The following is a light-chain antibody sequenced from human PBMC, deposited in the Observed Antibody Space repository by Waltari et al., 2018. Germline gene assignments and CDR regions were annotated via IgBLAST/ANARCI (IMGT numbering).Light chain of an antibody. CDR3: VFYMGSVV. CDR2: NTA. V-gene: IGLV8-61*01. Sequence: TVVTQEPWFSVSPGGTVTLPCGLTSGSVPTNHYASWYRQTPGQSPRTLIHNTATRSSGVPDRFSGSILGNNAALTITGAQADDESDYYCVFYMGSVVFGGGTKLTVL. J-gene: IGLJ3*02. CDR1: SGSVPTNHY.